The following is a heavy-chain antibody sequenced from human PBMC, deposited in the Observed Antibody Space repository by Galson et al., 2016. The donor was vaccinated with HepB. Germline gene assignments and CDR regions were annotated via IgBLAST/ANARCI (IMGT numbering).Heavy chain of an antibody. J-gene: IGHJ4*02. V-gene: IGHV3-9*01. Sequence: SLRLSCAASGFTFGDYAMNWVRQVPGKGLEWVSGISWDSGNIGYADSVKGRFTISRDNAKNSLYLQMDSLRAEDTALYYCAKDRRGSYWTHFDYWGQGTLVTVSS. CDR1: GFTFGDYA. CDR3: AKDRRGSYWTHFDY. CDR2: ISWDSGNI. D-gene: IGHD1-26*01.